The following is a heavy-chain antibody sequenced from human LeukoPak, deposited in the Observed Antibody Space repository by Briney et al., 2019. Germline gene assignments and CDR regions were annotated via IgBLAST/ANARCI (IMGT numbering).Heavy chain of an antibody. CDR1: GGSIRSYY. Sequence: SETLSLTCTVSGGSIRSYYWYWIRQPPGKTLEWIGYINDAGSTNYNPSLKSRLAISVDAPKNQFSQNLNSVTVADSAVYYCAREKASTGTAGAFDVWGPGTMVTVSS. CDR3: AREKASTGTAGAFDV. D-gene: IGHD6-13*01. J-gene: IGHJ3*01. CDR2: INDAGST. V-gene: IGHV4-59*12.